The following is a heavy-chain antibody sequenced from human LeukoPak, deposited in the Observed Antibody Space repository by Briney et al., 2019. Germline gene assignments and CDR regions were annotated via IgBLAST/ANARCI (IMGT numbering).Heavy chain of an antibody. J-gene: IGHJ6*03. Sequence: PSETLSLTCTVSGDSIGSGDNYWSWVRQHPEKGPEWIGYVFYSGSTYYNPSLKSRATISVDTSKNQFSLKLSSVTAADTAVYYCARDGRFSTYMDVWGKGTTVTVSS. CDR1: GDSIGSGDNY. V-gene: IGHV4-31*03. CDR3: ARDGRFSTYMDV. D-gene: IGHD3-3*01. CDR2: VFYSGST.